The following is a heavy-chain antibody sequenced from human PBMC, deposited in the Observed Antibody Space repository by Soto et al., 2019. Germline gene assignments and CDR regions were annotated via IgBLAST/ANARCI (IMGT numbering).Heavy chain of an antibody. D-gene: IGHD1-26*01. CDR2: ICYSGST. Sequence: QVQLQESGPGLVKPSETLSLTCTVSGGSISSYYWSWIRQPPGKGLEWIGYICYSGSTNYNPSLKSRVPISVDTSKNQFSLKLSSVTAAYTAAYFCAGRWGPTFDFWGQGTLVTVSS. J-gene: IGHJ4*02. CDR3: AGRWGPTFDF. V-gene: IGHV4-59*01. CDR1: GGSISSYY.